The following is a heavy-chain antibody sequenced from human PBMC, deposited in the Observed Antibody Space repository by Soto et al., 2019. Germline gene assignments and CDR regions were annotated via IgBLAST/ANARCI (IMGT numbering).Heavy chain of an antibody. V-gene: IGHV4-59*01. D-gene: IGHD2-2*01. J-gene: IGHJ6*02. CDR2: MYKTGST. CDR1: GGSISGYY. Sequence: PSETLSLTCTVSGGSISGYYWSWIRQPPGKGLEWIGYMYKTGSTVYNPSFKSRVTISVDTSKNQFSLKLNSVTAADTAVYYCARDLVSGNIVLVPAAMGPYYYYYGMDVWGQGTTVTVSS. CDR3: ARDLVSGNIVLVPAAMGPYYYYYGMDV.